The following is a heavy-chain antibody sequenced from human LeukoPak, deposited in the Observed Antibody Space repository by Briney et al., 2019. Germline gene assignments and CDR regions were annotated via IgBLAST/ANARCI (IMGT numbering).Heavy chain of an antibody. V-gene: IGHV4-34*01. J-gene: IGHJ4*02. CDR3: ARGQQQLVDY. CDR2: INHSGST. Sequence: SETLSLTCAVYGGSFSGYYWSWIRQPPGKGLEWIGEINHSGSTNYNPSLKSRVTISVDTSKNQLSLKLSSVTAADTAVYYCARGQQQLVDYWGQGTLVTVSS. CDR1: GGSFSGYY. D-gene: IGHD6-13*01.